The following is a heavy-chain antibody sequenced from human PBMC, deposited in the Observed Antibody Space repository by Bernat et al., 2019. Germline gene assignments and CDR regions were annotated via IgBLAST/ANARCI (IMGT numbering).Heavy chain of an antibody. CDR3: ARGALPSRGS. J-gene: IGHJ4*02. CDR2: ISSSSSYI. Sequence: EVQLVESGGGLVKPGGSLRLSCAASGFTFSSYSMNWVRQAPGKGLEWVSSISSSSSYIYYADSVKGRFTIARDNAKNSLYLQMNSLRAEDTAVYYCARGALPSRGSWGQGTLVAVSS. V-gene: IGHV3-21*01. CDR1: GFTFSSYS.